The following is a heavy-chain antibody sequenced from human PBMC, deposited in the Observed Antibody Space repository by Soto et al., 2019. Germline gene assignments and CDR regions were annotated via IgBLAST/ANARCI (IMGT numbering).Heavy chain of an antibody. J-gene: IGHJ4*02. D-gene: IGHD5-12*01. CDR1: GASISSYY. V-gene: IGHV4-59*01. CDR3: ARDVRYSGYGDFDY. CDR2: IYYTGST. Sequence: SETLSLTCTVSGASISSYYWTWIRQPPGKGLEWIGYIYYTGSTNFNPSLKSRVTISVDTSKNQFSLTLRSVTAADTAVYYCARDVRYSGYGDFDYWGQGILVTVS.